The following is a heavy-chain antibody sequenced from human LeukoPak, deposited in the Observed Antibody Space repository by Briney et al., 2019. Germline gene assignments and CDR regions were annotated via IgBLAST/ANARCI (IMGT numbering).Heavy chain of an antibody. Sequence: GGSLRPSCAASGFTFSRYDMHWVRQVTGKYLEWVSAIGTTGDTYYPGSVKGRFTISRENAKNSLYLQMNSLRAGDTAVYYCARAVAAARGVNYFDYWGQGTLVTVSS. D-gene: IGHD3-10*01. V-gene: IGHV3-13*01. J-gene: IGHJ4*02. CDR3: ARAVAAARGVNYFDY. CDR1: GFTFSRYD. CDR2: IGTTGDT.